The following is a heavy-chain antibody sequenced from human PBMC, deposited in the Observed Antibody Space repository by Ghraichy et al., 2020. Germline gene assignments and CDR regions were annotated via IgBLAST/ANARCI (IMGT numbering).Heavy chain of an antibody. J-gene: IGHJ4*02. D-gene: IGHD7-27*01. Sequence: GGSLRLSCAASGFTFNKSWMTWVRQAPGKGLEWVANINDDGKERYYVDSVKGRFTISRDNARKSSYLQMNSLRAEDTAVYYCARGLSNWGEAAYWGQGSLVIVSS. CDR3: ARGLSNWGEAAY. V-gene: IGHV3-7*01. CDR1: GFTFNKSW. CDR2: INDDGKER.